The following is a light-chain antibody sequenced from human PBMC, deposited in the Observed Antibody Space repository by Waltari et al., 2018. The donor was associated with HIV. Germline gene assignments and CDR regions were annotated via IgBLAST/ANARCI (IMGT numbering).Light chain of an antibody. Sequence: QSALTQPASVSGSPGQSITISCTGSSSDVGSYSYVSWYQQHPGKAPKLMIYEVSNRPAGVSHRFAASKSGNTASLTISGLQPEDEADYYCNSYTSISTWVFGGGTKLTVL. J-gene: IGLJ3*02. CDR2: EVS. V-gene: IGLV2-14*01. CDR3: NSYTSISTWV. CDR1: SSDVGSYSY.